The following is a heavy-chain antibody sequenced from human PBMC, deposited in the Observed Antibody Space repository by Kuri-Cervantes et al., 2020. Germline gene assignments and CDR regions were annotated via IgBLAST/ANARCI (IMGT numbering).Heavy chain of an antibody. D-gene: IGHD5-18*01. CDR2: INPNSGGT. Sequence: ASVKVSCKASGHTFTGYYIHLVRQAPGQGLEWMGWINPNSGGTKYAQKFQGWVTMTRDTSISTAYMELKRLRSDDTAVYYCARGEYTYDFDYWGQGTLVTVSS. CDR3: ARGEYTYDFDY. CDR1: GHTFTGYY. J-gene: IGHJ4*02. V-gene: IGHV1-2*04.